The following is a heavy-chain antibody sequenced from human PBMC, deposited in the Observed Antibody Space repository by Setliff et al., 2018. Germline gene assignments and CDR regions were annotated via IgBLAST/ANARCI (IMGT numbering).Heavy chain of an antibody. V-gene: IGHV3-53*01. CDR1: GFTVSAND. D-gene: IGHD3-10*01. CDR2: LYDDGSK. Sequence: PGGSLRLSCAASGFTVSANDMSWVRQAPGKGLEWISLLYDDGSKFYADSVKGRFTISRDNSKNMLYLQMSSLRADDTAVYYCRVWIGDLSRDFWGRGTLVTVSS. CDR3: RVWIGDLSRDF. J-gene: IGHJ4*02.